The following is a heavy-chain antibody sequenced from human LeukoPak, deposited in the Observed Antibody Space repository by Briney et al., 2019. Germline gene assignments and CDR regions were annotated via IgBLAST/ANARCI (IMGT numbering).Heavy chain of an antibody. CDR1: GFTFDDYA. D-gene: IGHD3-10*01. J-gene: IGHJ6*03. Sequence: GRSLRLSCAASGFTFDDYAMHWVRQAPGKGLEWVSGISWNSGSIGYADSVKGRFTISRDNAKNSLYLQMNSLRAEDTALYYCAKDIGRGDYYYYYMDVWGKGTTVTVSS. CDR3: AKDIGRGDYYYYYMDV. CDR2: ISWNSGSI. V-gene: IGHV3-9*01.